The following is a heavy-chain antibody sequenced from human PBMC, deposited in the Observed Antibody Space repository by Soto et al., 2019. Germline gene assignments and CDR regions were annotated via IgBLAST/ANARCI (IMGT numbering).Heavy chain of an antibody. CDR1: GFTFNTYG. Sequence: QVQLVESGGGVVQPGRSLRLSSAASGFTFNTYGMHWVRQAPGKGLEWVAAISFDGSNKYYADSVKGRFTISRDNSKNTLYLQMSSLRAEDTAVYYCASARYSSGWSLDYWGQGTLVTVSS. D-gene: IGHD6-19*01. CDR2: ISFDGSNK. V-gene: IGHV3-30*03. CDR3: ASARYSSGWSLDY. J-gene: IGHJ4*02.